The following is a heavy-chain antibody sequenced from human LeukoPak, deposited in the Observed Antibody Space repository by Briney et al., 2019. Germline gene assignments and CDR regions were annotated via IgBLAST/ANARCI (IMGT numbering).Heavy chain of an antibody. J-gene: IGHJ4*02. CDR3: AIPGPSYRRFDH. Sequence: PGGSLRLSCAASGLTFSSYAMSWVRQAPVQGLEWVSAISTSGSSTYYADSVKGRFTISRDNSKNTLYLQMNSLRVEDTAVYYCAIPGPSYRRFDHWGQGTLVTVSS. CDR2: ISTSGSST. D-gene: IGHD3-16*02. V-gene: IGHV3-23*01. CDR1: GLTFSSYA.